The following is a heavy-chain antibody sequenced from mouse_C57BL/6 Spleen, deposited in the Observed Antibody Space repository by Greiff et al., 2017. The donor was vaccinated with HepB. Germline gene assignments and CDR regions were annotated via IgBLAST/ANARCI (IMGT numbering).Heavy chain of an antibody. CDR3: ARDYGSRGFDV. CDR2: ISYDGSN. J-gene: IGHJ1*03. Sequence: ESGPGLVKPSQSLSLTCSVTGYSITSGYYWNWIRQFPGNKLEWMGYISYDGSNNYNPSLKNRISITRDTSKNQFFLKLNSVTTEDTATYYCARDYGSRGFDVWGTGTTVTVSS. D-gene: IGHD1-1*01. CDR1: GYSITSGYY. V-gene: IGHV3-6*01.